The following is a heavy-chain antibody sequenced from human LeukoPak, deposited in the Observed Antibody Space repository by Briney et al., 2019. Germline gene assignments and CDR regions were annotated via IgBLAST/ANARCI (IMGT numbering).Heavy chain of an antibody. CDR2: IYYSGST. CDR3: ARSAFDYYDSSGYYYGFDY. CDR1: GGSISSYY. J-gene: IGHJ4*02. V-gene: IGHV4-59*12. Sequence: SETLSLTCTVSGGSISSYYWSWIRQPPGKGLEWIGYIYYSGSTNYNPSLKSRVTISVDTSKNQFSLKLSSVTAADTAVYYCARSAFDYYDSSGYYYGFDYWGQGTLVTVSS. D-gene: IGHD3-22*01.